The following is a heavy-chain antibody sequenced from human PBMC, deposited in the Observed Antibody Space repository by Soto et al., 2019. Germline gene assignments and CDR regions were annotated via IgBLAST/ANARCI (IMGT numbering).Heavy chain of an antibody. CDR1: GYTFTVYY. CDR2: INPNSGGT. Sequence: ASVKVSGKASGYTFTVYYMHCVLQSAGQGLEWMGWINPNSGGTNYAQKFQGRVSMTRDTSITTAYMELSRLRSDDTAVYYCARLEKQHLAFDYWGQGTLVTVSS. J-gene: IGHJ4*02. V-gene: IGHV1-2*02. D-gene: IGHD6-13*01. CDR3: ARLEKQHLAFDY.